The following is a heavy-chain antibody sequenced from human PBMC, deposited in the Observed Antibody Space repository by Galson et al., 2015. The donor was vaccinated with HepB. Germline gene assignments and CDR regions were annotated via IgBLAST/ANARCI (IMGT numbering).Heavy chain of an antibody. CDR2: ISGSGAST. J-gene: IGHJ4*02. D-gene: IGHD1-26*01. Sequence: SLRLSCAASGFTFSTYAMSWVRQAPGKGLEWVSSISGSGASTYYADSVKGRFTISRDNSKNTLYLQMNSLRAEDTAVYYCAKDLPRLGEPDFWGQGTLVTVSS. CDR3: AKDLPRLGEPDF. V-gene: IGHV3-23*01. CDR1: GFTFSTYA.